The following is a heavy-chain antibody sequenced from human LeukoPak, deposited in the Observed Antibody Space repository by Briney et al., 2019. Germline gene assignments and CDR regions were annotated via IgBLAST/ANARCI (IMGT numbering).Heavy chain of an antibody. V-gene: IGHV4-59*01. J-gene: IGHJ4*02. D-gene: IGHD6-13*01. Sequence: ETLSLTCTVSGGSISSYYWSWIRQPPGKGLEWIGYIYYSGSTNYNPSLKSRVTISVDTSKNQFSLKLSSVAAADTAVYYCVSAHSSSWYRYWGQGTLVTVSS. CDR2: IYYSGST. CDR3: VSAHSSSWYRY. CDR1: GGSISSYY.